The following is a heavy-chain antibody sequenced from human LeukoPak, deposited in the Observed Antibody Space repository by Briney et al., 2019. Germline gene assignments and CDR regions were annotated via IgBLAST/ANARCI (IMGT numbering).Heavy chain of an antibody. D-gene: IGHD3-16*01. CDR2: MNPNSGNT. Sequence: ASVKASCKASGYTFTSYDINWGRQATGQGVEWMGWMNPNSGNTGYAQKFQGRVTVTRDTSTSTVYMELSSLRSEDTAVCYCTSDIARGGDCWGQGTLVTVSS. J-gene: IGHJ4*02. CDR1: GYTFTSYD. V-gene: IGHV1-8*02. CDR3: TSDIARGGDC.